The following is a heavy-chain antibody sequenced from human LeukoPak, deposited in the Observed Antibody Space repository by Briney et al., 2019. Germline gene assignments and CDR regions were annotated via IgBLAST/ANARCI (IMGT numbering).Heavy chain of an antibody. CDR3: ARVDTAEFDP. CDR2: IYYSGST. D-gene: IGHD5-18*01. CDR1: GGSISSYY. J-gene: IGHJ5*02. Sequence: SETLSLTCTVSGGSISSYYWSWIRQPPGKGLEWIGSIYYSGSTNYNPSLKSRVTISVDTSKNQFSLKLSSVTAADTAVYYCARVDTAEFDPWGQGTLVTVSS. V-gene: IGHV4-59*01.